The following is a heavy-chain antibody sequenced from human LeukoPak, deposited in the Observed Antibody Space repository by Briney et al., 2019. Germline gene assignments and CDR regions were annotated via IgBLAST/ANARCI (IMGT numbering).Heavy chain of an antibody. Sequence: SGGSLRLSCAASGLTFSNYWMTWVRQAPGKGLEWVADIKEDGSEKYYVDSVKGRFTISRDNAKNSLYLQMNSLRAEDTAVYYCARDRGEQQLPDYYYYGMDVWGQGTTVTVSS. CDR2: IKEDGSEK. CDR1: GLTFSNYW. CDR3: ARDRGEQQLPDYYYYGMDV. D-gene: IGHD6-13*01. J-gene: IGHJ6*02. V-gene: IGHV3-7*01.